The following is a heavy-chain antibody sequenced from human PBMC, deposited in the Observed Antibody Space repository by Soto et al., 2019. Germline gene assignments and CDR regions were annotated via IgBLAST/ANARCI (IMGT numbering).Heavy chain of an antibody. CDR1: GFTFSSYG. J-gene: IGHJ6*02. V-gene: IGHV3-33*01. CDR3: ARDSDYDFWSGPTYGMDV. CDR2: IWYDGSNK. D-gene: IGHD3-3*01. Sequence: PGGSLRLSCAASGFTFSSYGMHWVRQAPGKGLEWVAVIWYDGSNKYYADSVKGRFTISRDNSKNTLYLQMNSLRAEDTAVYYCARDSDYDFWSGPTYGMDVWGQGTTVTVSS.